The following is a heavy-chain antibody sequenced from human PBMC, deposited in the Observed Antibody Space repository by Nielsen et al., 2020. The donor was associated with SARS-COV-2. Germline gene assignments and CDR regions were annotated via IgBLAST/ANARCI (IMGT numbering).Heavy chain of an antibody. V-gene: IGHV3-48*02. Sequence: WIREPPGRGLEWVSYISSSSSTIYYADSVKGRFTISRDNAKNSLYLQMNSLTDEDTAVYYCARDVVVPAAVPDAFDIWGQGTMVTVAS. CDR3: ARDVVVPAAVPDAFDI. J-gene: IGHJ3*02. D-gene: IGHD2-2*01. CDR2: ISSSSSTI.